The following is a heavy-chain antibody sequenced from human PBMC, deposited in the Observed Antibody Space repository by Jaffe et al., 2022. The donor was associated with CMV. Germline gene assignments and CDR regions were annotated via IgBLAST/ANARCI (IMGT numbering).Heavy chain of an antibody. Sequence: EVQLVESGGGLVQPGGSLRLSCAASGFTFSSYWMSWVRQAPGKGLEWVANIKQDGSEKYYVDSVKGRFTISRDNAKNSLYLQMNSLRAEDTAVYYCAREGPPIGYYYMDVWGKGTTVTVSS. CDR1: GFTFSSYW. CDR2: IKQDGSEK. J-gene: IGHJ6*03. D-gene: IGHD3-22*01. CDR3: AREGPPIGYYYMDV. V-gene: IGHV3-7*03.